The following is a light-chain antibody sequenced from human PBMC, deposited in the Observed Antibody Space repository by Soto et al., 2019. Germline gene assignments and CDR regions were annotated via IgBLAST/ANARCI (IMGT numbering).Light chain of an antibody. CDR2: STN. V-gene: IGLV8-61*01. CDR1: SGSVSTSYY. J-gene: IGLJ3*02. CDR3: VLYMGSGTWV. Sequence: QAVVTQEPSFSVSPGGTVTLTCGLSSGSVSTSYYPSWYQQTPGQAPRTLIYSTNTRSSGVHDRFSGSILGNKAALTITGAQADDESDYYCVLYMGSGTWVFGGGTKLTVL.